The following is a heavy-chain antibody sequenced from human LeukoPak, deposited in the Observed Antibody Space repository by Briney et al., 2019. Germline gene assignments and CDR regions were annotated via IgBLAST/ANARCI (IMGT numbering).Heavy chain of an antibody. D-gene: IGHD6-13*01. CDR3: ARDREYSKSWSFDY. V-gene: IGHV4-4*02. J-gene: IGHJ4*02. Sequence: PSGTLSLTCAVSGDSISSKNWWNWVRQPPGKGLEWIGEIYHGGNTNYNPSLKSRVTISVDKSKNLFSLILSSVTAADTAVYYCARDREYSKSWSFDYWGQGTLVTVSS. CDR1: GDSISSKNW. CDR2: IYHGGNT.